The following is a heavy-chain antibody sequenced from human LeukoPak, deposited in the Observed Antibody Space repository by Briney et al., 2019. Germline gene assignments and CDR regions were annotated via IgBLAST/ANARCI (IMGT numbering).Heavy chain of an antibody. CDR3: ARAARQGFTMIVVPFFYFDL. V-gene: IGHV4-31*03. D-gene: IGHD3-22*01. Sequence: NPSETLSLTCTVSGGSISSGASDWGWIRQHPKRGLEWVGYINHSGSTYYNPSLGSRVTMSVDTSKNQFSLKLSSVTAADSAVYSGARAARQGFTMIVVPFFYFDLWGRGTLVTVSS. J-gene: IGHJ2*01. CDR1: GGSISSGASD. CDR2: INHSGST.